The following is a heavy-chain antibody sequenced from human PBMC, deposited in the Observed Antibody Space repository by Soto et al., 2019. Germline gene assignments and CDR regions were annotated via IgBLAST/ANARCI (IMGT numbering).Heavy chain of an antibody. V-gene: IGHV3-23*01. CDR3: ARELRGYSYFAYYGMDV. CDR2: ISGSGGST. CDR1: GFTFSSYA. J-gene: IGHJ6*02. Sequence: GGSLRLSCAASGFTFSSYAMSWVRQAPGKGLEWVSAISGSGGSTYYADSVKGRFTISRDNSKNTLYLQMNSLRAEDTAVYYCARELRGYSYFAYYGMDVWGQGTTVTVSS. D-gene: IGHD5-18*01.